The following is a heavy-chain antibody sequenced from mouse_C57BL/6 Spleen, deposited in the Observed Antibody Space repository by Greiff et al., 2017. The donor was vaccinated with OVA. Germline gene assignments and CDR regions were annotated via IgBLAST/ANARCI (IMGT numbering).Heavy chain of an antibody. CDR3: TRVVITTSPLYAMDY. CDR2: IDPETGGT. J-gene: IGHJ4*01. V-gene: IGHV1-15*01. CDR1: GYTFTDYE. D-gene: IGHD1-1*01. Sequence: VQGVESGAELVRPGASVTLSCKASGYTFTDYEMHWVKQTPVHGLEWIGAIDPETGGTAYNQKFKGKAILTADKSSSTAYMELRSLTSEDSAVYYCTRVVITTSPLYAMDYWGQGTSVTVSS.